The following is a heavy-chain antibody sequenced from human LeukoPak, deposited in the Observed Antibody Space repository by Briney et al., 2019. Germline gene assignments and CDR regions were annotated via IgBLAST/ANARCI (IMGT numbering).Heavy chain of an antibody. D-gene: IGHD6-19*01. V-gene: IGHV4-34*01. Sequence: PSETLSLTCAVYGGSFSGYYWSWIRQPPGKGLEWIGEINHSGSTNYNPSLKSRVTISVDTSKNQFSLKLSSVTAADTAVYYCARGAGAGNNWFDPWGQGTLVTVSS. CDR3: ARGAGAGNNWFDP. CDR2: INHSGST. J-gene: IGHJ5*02. CDR1: GGSFSGYY.